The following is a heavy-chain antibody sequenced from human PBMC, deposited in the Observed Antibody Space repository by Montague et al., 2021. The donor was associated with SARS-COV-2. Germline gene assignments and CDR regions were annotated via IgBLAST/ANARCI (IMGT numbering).Heavy chain of an antibody. V-gene: IGHV3-64*01. J-gene: IGHJ4*02. Sequence: SLRLSCAASGFRFGSYAMHWVRQAPGKGLEYVSAIISSGDSTYYANFVKGRFTISRDNSKNTLYLQMGSLRGEDMAVYYCAREEPMYYGSYDYWGQGTQVSVSS. CDR3: AREEPMYYGSYDY. CDR1: GFRFGSYA. D-gene: IGHD3-10*01. CDR2: IISSGDST.